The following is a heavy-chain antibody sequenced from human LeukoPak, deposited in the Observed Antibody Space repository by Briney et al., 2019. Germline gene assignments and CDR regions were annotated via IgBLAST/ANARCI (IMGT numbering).Heavy chain of an antibody. Sequence: GGSLRLSCEGSRYTFDSYAMTWVRQAPGKGREWGSSINGGGDIPYSAESVKGRFTFSRDNSKNTLFLQMNSLRAEDTAVFYCAKRYGDSTGWFFDFWGQGSLVTVSS. CDR3: AKRYGDSTGWFFDF. CDR2: INGGGDIP. D-gene: IGHD6-13*01. J-gene: IGHJ4*02. V-gene: IGHV3-23*01. CDR1: RYTFDSYA.